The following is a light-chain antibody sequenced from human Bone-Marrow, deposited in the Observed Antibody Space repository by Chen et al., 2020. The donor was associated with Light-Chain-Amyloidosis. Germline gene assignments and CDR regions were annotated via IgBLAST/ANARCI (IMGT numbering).Light chain of an antibody. CDR2: EVT. Sequence: QSALTQPASVSVSPGQSLTISCTGTISDVDGDNHVSWYQQHPEKAPKLMIYEVTNRPSWVPDRFSGSKSDNTASLTISGLQTEDEADYFCSSYTITNTLVFGSGTRVTVL. CDR1: ISDVDGDNH. CDR3: SSYTITNTLV. J-gene: IGLJ1*01. V-gene: IGLV2-14*01.